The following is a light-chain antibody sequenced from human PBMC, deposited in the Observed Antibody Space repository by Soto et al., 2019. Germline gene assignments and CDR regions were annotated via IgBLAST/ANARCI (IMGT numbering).Light chain of an antibody. Sequence: IVLTQSPCTLSLSPGERATLSCRASQSVSSSYLAWYQQKPGQAPRLLIYGASSRATGIPDRFSGTESGTEFTLTISSLRPDDFATYYCQQYNDYSAWTFGQGTKVDIK. CDR1: QSVSSSY. CDR2: GAS. CDR3: QQYNDYSAWT. J-gene: IGKJ1*01. V-gene: IGKV3-20*01.